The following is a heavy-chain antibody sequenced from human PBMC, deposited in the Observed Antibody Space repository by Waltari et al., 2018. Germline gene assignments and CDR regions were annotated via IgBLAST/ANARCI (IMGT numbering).Heavy chain of an antibody. CDR2: IYYSGST. Sequence: QLQLQESGPGLVKPSETLSLTCTVSGGSISSSSYYWGWIRQPPGKGLEWIGSIYYSGSTYYNPSLKSRVTISVDTSKNQFSLKLSSVTAADTAVYYCARYSSGGSCYHEYFQHWGQGTLVTVSS. D-gene: IGHD2-15*01. CDR3: ARYSSGGSCYHEYFQH. J-gene: IGHJ1*01. CDR1: GGSISSSSYY. V-gene: IGHV4-39*01.